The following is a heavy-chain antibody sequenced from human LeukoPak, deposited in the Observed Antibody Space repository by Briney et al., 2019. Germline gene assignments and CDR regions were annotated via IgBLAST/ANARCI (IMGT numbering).Heavy chain of an antibody. V-gene: IGHV4-30-4*01. CDR2: IYYSGST. J-gene: IGHJ4*02. CDR3: ARALKPAPKFAPPDY. CDR1: GGSISSGDYY. D-gene: IGHD2-2*01. Sequence: PSQTLSLTCTVSGGSISSGDYYWSWIRQPPGKGLEWIGYIYYSGSTYYNPSLKSRLTLSIDTSKNQFSLKLSSVTAADTAVYYCARALKPAPKFAPPDYWGQGTLVTVSS.